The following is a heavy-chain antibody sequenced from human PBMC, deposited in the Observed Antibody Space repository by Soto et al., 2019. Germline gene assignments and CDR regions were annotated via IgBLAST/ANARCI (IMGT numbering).Heavy chain of an antibody. CDR1: GFTFSSYA. J-gene: IGHJ6*02. Sequence: GSLRLSCAASGFTFSSYAMHWVRQAPGKGLEWVAVISYDGSNKYYADSVKGRFTISRDNSKNTLYLQMNSLRAEDTAVYYCAKAGPYYDYVWGSYRSYYYYYGMDVWGQGTTVTVSS. D-gene: IGHD3-16*02. CDR3: AKAGPYYDYVWGSYRSYYYYYGMDV. CDR2: ISYDGSNK. V-gene: IGHV3-30-3*01.